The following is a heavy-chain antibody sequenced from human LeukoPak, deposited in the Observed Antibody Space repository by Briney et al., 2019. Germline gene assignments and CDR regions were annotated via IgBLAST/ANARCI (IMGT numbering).Heavy chain of an antibody. Sequence: PSETLSLTCTVSGGSISSSSYYWGWIRQPPGKGLDWIGSIYYSGSTYYNPSLKSRVTISVDTSKNQFSLKLTSVTAADTAVYYCARPFGYSYGKVDYWGQGTLVTVSS. CDR1: GGSISSSSYY. D-gene: IGHD5-18*01. V-gene: IGHV4-39*01. CDR2: IYYSGST. J-gene: IGHJ4*02. CDR3: ARPFGYSYGKVDY.